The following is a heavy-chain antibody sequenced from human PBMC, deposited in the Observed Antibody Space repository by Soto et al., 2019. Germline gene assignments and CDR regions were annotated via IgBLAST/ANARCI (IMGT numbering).Heavy chain of an antibody. CDR2: INPNSGGT. J-gene: IGHJ4*02. D-gene: IGHD5-12*01. V-gene: IGHV1-2*02. Sequence: RASVKVFCKASGYTFTGYYMHWVRQAPGQGLEWMGWINPNSGGTNYAQKFQGRVTMTRDTSISTAYMELSRLRSDDTAVYYCARSRGIVATINFDYWGQGTLVTVSS. CDR1: GYTFTGYY. CDR3: ARSRGIVATINFDY.